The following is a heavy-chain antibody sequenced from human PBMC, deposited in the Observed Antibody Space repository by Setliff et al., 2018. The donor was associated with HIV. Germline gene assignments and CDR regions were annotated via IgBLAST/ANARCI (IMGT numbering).Heavy chain of an antibody. CDR2: IYYSGST. CDR3: ATYADRESNRFDP. Sequence: SETLSLTCAVYGGSFSGYYWSWIRQPPGKGLEWIGNIYYSGSTYYNPSLKSRVTISVNTSKNQFSLKLSSVTAADTAVYYCATYADRESNRFDPWGQGILVTVSS. J-gene: IGHJ5*02. D-gene: IGHD3-10*01. V-gene: IGHV4-34*01. CDR1: GGSFSGYY.